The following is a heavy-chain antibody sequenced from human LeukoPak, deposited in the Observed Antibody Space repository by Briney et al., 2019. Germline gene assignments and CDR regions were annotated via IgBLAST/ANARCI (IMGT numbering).Heavy chain of an antibody. CDR1: GYTFTSYD. V-gene: IGHV1-8*03. D-gene: IGHD3-3*01. Sequence: GASVRVSCKASGYTFTSYDINWVRQATGQGLEWMGRMNPNSGNTGYAQKFQGRVTITRNTSISTAYMELSSLRSEDTAVYYCARGSNLRFRTNWFDPWGQGTLVTVSS. J-gene: IGHJ5*02. CDR3: ARGSNLRFRTNWFDP. CDR2: MNPNSGNT.